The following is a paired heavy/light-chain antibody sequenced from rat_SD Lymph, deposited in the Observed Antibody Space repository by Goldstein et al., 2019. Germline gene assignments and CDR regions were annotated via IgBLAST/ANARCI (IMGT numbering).Light chain of an antibody. CDR2: RAS. Sequence: DIVLTQSPVLAVSLGQRATISCRASQSVSISSIDLMHWYQQKPGQQPKLLIYRASNLTSGIPARFSGSGSGTDFTLTIDPVQADDIAAYYCQQSRESPRTFGGGTKLELK. J-gene: IGKJ1*01. CDR3: QQSRESPRT. V-gene: IGKV3S18*01. CDR1: QSVSISSIDL.
Heavy chain of an antibody. Sequence: QVQLKESGPGLVQPSQTLSLTCTVSGFSLTSNSVSWVRQPPGKGLEWMGAIWSGGTTDYMSVLKSRLSISRDTSKSQVFLKMNSLQTEDTAIYFCTRSRVYYGPGEFDYWGQGVMVTVSS. J-gene: IGHJ2*01. CDR1: GFSLTSNS. CDR2: IWSGGTT. V-gene: IGHV2-1*01. CDR3: TRSRVYYGPGEFDY. D-gene: IGHD1-6*01.